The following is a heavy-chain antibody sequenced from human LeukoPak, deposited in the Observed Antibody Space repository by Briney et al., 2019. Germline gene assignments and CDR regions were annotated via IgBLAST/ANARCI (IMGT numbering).Heavy chain of an antibody. V-gene: IGHV3-33*01. Sequence: GGSLRLSCAASGFTFRNYGMHWVRQAPDRGLEWVAMIWSDGSKKHYTDSVEGRFTISRDNSQNTLNLQMNSLRDEDTAVYYCTRDRSVSRFDYWGQGTLVTVSS. CDR1: GFTFRNYG. CDR3: TRDRSVSRFDY. CDR2: IWSDGSKK. J-gene: IGHJ4*02. D-gene: IGHD3-16*02.